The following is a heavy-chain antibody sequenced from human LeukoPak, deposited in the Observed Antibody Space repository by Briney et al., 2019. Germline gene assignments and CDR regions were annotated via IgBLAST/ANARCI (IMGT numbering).Heavy chain of an antibody. D-gene: IGHD1-26*01. Sequence: PSETLSLTCTVSGGSISGYHWSWIRQPPGKGLEWIGYIYYSGSTNYNPSLKSRVTISVDTSKNQFSLRLRSVTAADTAVYYCARHAGWELISHWYFDLWGRGTLVTVSS. CDR2: IYYSGST. CDR1: GGSISGYH. V-gene: IGHV4-59*08. CDR3: ARHAGWELISHWYFDL. J-gene: IGHJ2*01.